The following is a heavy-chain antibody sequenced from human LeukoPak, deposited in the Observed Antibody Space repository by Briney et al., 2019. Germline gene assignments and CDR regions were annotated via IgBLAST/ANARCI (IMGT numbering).Heavy chain of an antibody. CDR1: GFTFADYA. J-gene: IGHJ4*02. D-gene: IGHD3-22*01. CDR3: TRDAETRYYDSSGYPY. CDR2: IRSTAYGGTA. Sequence: GRSLRLSCTASGFTFADYAMSWVRQAPGKGLEWVGLIRSTAYGGTADHAASVKGRFTISRDDSKSIAYLQMNSLKTEDTAVYYCTRDAETRYYDSSGYPYWGQGTLVTVSS. V-gene: IGHV3-49*04.